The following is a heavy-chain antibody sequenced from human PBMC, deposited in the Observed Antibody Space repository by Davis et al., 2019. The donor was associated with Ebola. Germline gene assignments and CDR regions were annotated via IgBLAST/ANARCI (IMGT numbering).Heavy chain of an antibody. CDR3: AHRRGYCSSTSCYQEEN. CDR2: IYWDDDK. V-gene: IGHV2-5*02. Sequence: SGPTLVQPTQTLTVTCTFSVFSLRASGVGVAWIRQPPGKALEWVGVIYWDDDKRYSPSLKGRLTISKDTSRNQVVLTLTDMDPEDTATYYCAHRRGYCSSTSCYQEENWGQGTLVTVSS. D-gene: IGHD2-2*01. J-gene: IGHJ4*02. CDR1: VFSLRASGVG.